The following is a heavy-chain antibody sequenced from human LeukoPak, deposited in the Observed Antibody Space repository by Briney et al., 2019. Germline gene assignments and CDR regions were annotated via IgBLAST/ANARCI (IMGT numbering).Heavy chain of an antibody. Sequence: GESLKISCKGSGYSFTSYWIGWVRQMPGKGLEWMGIIYPGDSDTRYSPSFQGQVTISADKSISTAYLQWSSLKASDTAMYYCASEYCSSTSCWHYWGQGTLVTVSS. CDR1: GYSFTSYW. D-gene: IGHD2-2*01. J-gene: IGHJ4*02. CDR3: ASEYCSSTSCWHY. CDR2: IYPGDSDT. V-gene: IGHV5-51*01.